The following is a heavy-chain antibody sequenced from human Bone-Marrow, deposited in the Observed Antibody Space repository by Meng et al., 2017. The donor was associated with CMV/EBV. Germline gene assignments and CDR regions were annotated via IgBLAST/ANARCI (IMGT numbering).Heavy chain of an antibody. J-gene: IGHJ4*02. Sequence: KASGYTCTGYYMHWVRQAPGQGLEWMGWINPNSGGTNYAQKFQGRVTMTRDTSISTAYMELSRLRSDDTAVYYCAREDSSSWYSYDYWGQGTLVTVSS. CDR2: INPNSGGT. V-gene: IGHV1-2*02. CDR3: AREDSSSWYSYDY. CDR1: GYTCTGYY. D-gene: IGHD6-13*01.